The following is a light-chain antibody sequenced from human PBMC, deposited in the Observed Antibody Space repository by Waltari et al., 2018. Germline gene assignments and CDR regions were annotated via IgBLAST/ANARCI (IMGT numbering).Light chain of an antibody. CDR3: QQANSFPRT. V-gene: IGKV1D-12*01. CDR2: SAS. Sequence: DIQMTQSPSFVSASIGDRVTITCRASQGISKWLVWYQQKQGKAPNLLIYSASTLQSGVPSRFSGSGSGTDFTLTITNLQPEDLATYYCQQANSFPRTFGGGTKVEIK. CDR1: QGISKW. J-gene: IGKJ4*02.